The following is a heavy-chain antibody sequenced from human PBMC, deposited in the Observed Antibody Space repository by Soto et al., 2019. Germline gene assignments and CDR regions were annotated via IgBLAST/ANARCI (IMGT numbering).Heavy chain of an antibody. V-gene: IGHV3-48*01. CDR3: ASDRPGRICHS. J-gene: IGHJ4*02. Sequence: APGKGLEWVSYISSSSSTIYYADSVKGRFTISRDNAKNSLYLQMNSLRAEDFFVYNSASDRPGRICHSWGPGPLVT. CDR2: ISSSSSTI. D-gene: IGHD2-15*01.